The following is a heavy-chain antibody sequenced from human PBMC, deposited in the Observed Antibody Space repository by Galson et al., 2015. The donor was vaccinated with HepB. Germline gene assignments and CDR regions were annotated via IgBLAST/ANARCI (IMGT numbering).Heavy chain of an antibody. CDR2: INAGNGNT. Sequence: SVKVSCKASGYTFPSYAMHWVRQAPGQRLEWMGWINAGNGNTKYSQKFQGRVTITRDTSASTAYMELSSLRSEDTAVYYCARSGGASMVRGVQIDYWGQGTLVTVSS. CDR3: ARSGGASMVRGVQIDY. CDR1: GYTFPSYA. D-gene: IGHD3-10*01. V-gene: IGHV1-3*01. J-gene: IGHJ4*02.